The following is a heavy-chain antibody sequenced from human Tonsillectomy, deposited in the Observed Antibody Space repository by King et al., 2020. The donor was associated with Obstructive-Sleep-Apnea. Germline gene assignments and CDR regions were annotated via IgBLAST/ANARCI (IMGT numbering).Heavy chain of an antibody. CDR1: GFTFSGYA. D-gene: IGHD6-19*01. V-gene: IGHV3-30*04. Sequence: VQLVESGGGVVQPGRSLRLTCAASGFTFSGYAMHWVRQAPGKGLEWVAVISPDGNDKRYAASVKGRFTISRDSAKDALFLQLNSLKNEDTAVYFCARDLLPPVTGWSLVFDYWGQGTLVTVSS. J-gene: IGHJ4*02. CDR3: ARDLLPPVTGWSLVFDY. CDR2: ISPDGNDK.